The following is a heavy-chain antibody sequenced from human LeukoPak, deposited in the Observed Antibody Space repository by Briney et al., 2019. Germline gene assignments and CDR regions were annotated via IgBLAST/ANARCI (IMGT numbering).Heavy chain of an antibody. CDR3: ARDYGGNSGWFDP. CDR1: GYTFTSYD. V-gene: IGHV1-8*01. J-gene: IGHJ5*02. Sequence: ASVKVSCKASGYTFTSYDINWVRQATGQGLEWLGWMNPNSGNTGYEQKFQGRVTMTRNTSISTAYMELSSLRSDGTAVYFCARDYGGNSGWFDPWGQGTLVTVSS. CDR2: MNPNSGNT. D-gene: IGHD4-23*01.